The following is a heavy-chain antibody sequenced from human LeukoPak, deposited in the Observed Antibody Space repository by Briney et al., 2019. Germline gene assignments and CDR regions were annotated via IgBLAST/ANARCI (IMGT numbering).Heavy chain of an antibody. J-gene: IGHJ4*02. D-gene: IGHD4-11*01. CDR1: GFTFSSYG. Sequence: GRSLRLSCAASGFTFSSYGMHWVRQAPGKGLEWVAVISYDGSNKYYADSVKGRFTISRDNSKNTLYLQMNSLRAEDTAVYYCAKVEDHMTTVTPFDYWGQGTLVTVSS. V-gene: IGHV3-30*18. CDR2: ISYDGSNK. CDR3: AKVEDHMTTVTPFDY.